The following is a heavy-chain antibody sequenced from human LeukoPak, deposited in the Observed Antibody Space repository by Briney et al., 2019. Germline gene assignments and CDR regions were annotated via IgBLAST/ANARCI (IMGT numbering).Heavy chain of an antibody. CDR2: INPNSGGT. D-gene: IGHD6-19*01. CDR3: ARTPITSGWLDY. Sequence: ASVKVSCKASGYTFTGYYMHWVRQAPGQGLEWMGRINPNSGGTNYAQKFQGRVTMTRDTSISTAYMELSRLRSDDTAVYYCARTPITSGWLDYWGQGTLVTVSS. CDR1: GYTFTGYY. V-gene: IGHV1-2*06. J-gene: IGHJ4*02.